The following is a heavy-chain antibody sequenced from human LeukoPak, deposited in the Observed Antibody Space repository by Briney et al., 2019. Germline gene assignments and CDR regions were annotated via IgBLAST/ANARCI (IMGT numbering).Heavy chain of an antibody. D-gene: IGHD3-22*01. Sequence: ASVKVSCKASGGTFSSYAISWVRQAPGQGLEWMGGIIPVFGTANYAQKFQGRVTITTDESTSTAYMELSSLRSEDTAVYYCARTAHNYYDSSGYYGYLDYWGQGTLVTVSS. CDR3: ARTAHNYYDSSGYYGYLDY. V-gene: IGHV1-69*05. CDR2: IIPVFGTA. CDR1: GGTFSSYA. J-gene: IGHJ4*02.